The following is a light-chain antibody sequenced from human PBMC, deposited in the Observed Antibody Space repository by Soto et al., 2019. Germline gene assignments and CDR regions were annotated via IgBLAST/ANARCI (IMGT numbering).Light chain of an antibody. CDR1: ESISSW. Sequence: DIQLTQSPSTLSSSAGERVTITCRASESISSWLAWYQQKPGKAPKILIYKASTFQSGVPTRFTGSGSGTESPLTISRLQADDFATYCCQHYSGFPLTFGGGTKVEIK. CDR2: KAS. V-gene: IGKV1-5*03. CDR3: QHYSGFPLT. J-gene: IGKJ4*01.